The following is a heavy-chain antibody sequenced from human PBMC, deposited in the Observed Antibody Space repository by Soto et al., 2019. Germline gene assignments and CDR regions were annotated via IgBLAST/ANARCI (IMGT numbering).Heavy chain of an antibody. CDR3: ARGDVRY. CDR2: ISYDGSNK. Sequence: QVQLVESGGGVVQPGRSLRLSCAASGFTFSSYAMHWVRKAPGKGLEWVAVISYDGSNKYYADSVQGRFTISRDNSKNTLYLQMNSLRAEDTAVYYCARGDVRYWGQGTLVTVSS. CDR1: GFTFSSYA. J-gene: IGHJ4*02. V-gene: IGHV3-30-3*01.